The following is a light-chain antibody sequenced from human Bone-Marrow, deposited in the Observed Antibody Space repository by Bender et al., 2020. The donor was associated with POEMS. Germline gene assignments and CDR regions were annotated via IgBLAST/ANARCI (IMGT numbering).Light chain of an antibody. CDR1: SGNIGNNY. CDR2: ENR. V-gene: IGLV6-57*04. J-gene: IGLJ2*01. Sequence: NFMLTQPHAVSESPGKTVVISCTRSSGNIGNNYVQWFQQRPGSTPTTVIYENRQRPSGVPDRFSGSNDGSSNSASLTISGLKTEDEADYYCQSYESNTVIFGGGTKLTVL. CDR3: QSYESNTVI.